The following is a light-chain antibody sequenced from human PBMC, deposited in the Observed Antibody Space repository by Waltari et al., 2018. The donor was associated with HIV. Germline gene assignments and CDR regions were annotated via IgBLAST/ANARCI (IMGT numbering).Light chain of an antibody. CDR3: AVCDDSLTGRV. CDR2: TNS. V-gene: IGLV1-47*01. Sequence: GLTQPPSPSRTPRQRVSISCSASNFKLGRNIVPGYQQYPGTAPKLLISTNSQRPSGVPDRFSGSKSGNSASLAISGLRSEDEADYYCAVCDDSLTGRVFGGGTKLTVL. J-gene: IGLJ3*02. CDR1: NFKLGRNI.